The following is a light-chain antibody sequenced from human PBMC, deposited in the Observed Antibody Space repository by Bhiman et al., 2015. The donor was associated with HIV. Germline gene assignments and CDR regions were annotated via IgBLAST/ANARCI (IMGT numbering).Light chain of an antibody. Sequence: LTQPPSVSVSPGQTASITCSGDKLGDRYAHWYQQKPGQSPVLVIYQDNKRPSGIPERFSGSNSGNTATLTISGTQATDEADYYCQAWDSSTEVFGTGTKVTVL. CDR1: KLGDRY. CDR2: QDN. CDR3: QAWDSSTEV. J-gene: IGLJ1*01. V-gene: IGLV3-1*01.